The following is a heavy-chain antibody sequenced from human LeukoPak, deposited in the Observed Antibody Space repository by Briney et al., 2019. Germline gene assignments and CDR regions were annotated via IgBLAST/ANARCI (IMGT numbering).Heavy chain of an antibody. V-gene: IGHV1-69*10. CDR2: FIPMLGTA. D-gene: IGHD1-14*01. CDR3: ATSPGYDY. J-gene: IGHJ4*02. Sequence: ASVKVSCKASGGTFSDYALNWVRQAPGQGLEWMGVFIPMLGTANSTQKFQGRVTMTEDTSTDTAYMELTSLRSEDTAVYYCATSPGYDYWGQGTLVTVSS. CDR1: GGTFSDYA.